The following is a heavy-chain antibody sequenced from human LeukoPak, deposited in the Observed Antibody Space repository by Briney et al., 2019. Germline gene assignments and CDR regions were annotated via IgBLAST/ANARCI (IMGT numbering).Heavy chain of an antibody. J-gene: IGHJ4*02. CDR1: GFTFSGNH. V-gene: IGHV3-69-1*01. D-gene: IGHD5-12*01. Sequence: GGSLRLSCAASGFTFSGNHMNWVRQAPGKGLEWVSVIYSTGRIDYAESVNGRFTISRDNAKDSLYLQMNSLRAEDTAVYYCARDPGSGYEEHFDYWGQGTLVTVSS. CDR3: ARDPGSGYEEHFDY. CDR2: IYSTGRI.